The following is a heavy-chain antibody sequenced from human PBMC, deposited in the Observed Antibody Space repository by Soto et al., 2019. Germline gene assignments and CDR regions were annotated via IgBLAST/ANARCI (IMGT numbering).Heavy chain of an antibody. CDR2: IYYSGST. CDR3: ARGITMVRGPYYYYYYGMDG. J-gene: IGHJ6*02. CDR1: GGSISSYY. Sequence: SETLSLTCTVSGGSISSYYWSWIRQPPGKGLEWIGYIYYSGSTNYNPSLKSRVTISVDTSKNQFSLKLSSVTAADTAVYYCARGITMVRGPYYYYYYGMDGWGQGTTVTGSS. D-gene: IGHD3-10*01. V-gene: IGHV4-59*01.